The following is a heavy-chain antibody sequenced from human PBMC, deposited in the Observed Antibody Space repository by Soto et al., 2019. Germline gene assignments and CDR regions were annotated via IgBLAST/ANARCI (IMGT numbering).Heavy chain of an antibody. D-gene: IGHD3-16*01. Sequence: ETLSLTCTVSGGSISSYYWSWIRQPPGKGLEWIGYIYYSGSTNYNPSLKSRVTISVDTSKNQFSLKLSSVTAADTAVYYCARHMSPPSNWFDPWGQGTLVTVSS. V-gene: IGHV4-59*08. J-gene: IGHJ5*02. CDR1: GGSISSYY. CDR2: IYYSGST. CDR3: ARHMSPPSNWFDP.